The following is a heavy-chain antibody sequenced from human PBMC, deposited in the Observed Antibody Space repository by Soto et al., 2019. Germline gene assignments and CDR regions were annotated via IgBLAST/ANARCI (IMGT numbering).Heavy chain of an antibody. J-gene: IGHJ6*02. CDR2: IGTAGDT. CDR1: GFTFSSYD. D-gene: IGHD2-15*01. CDR3: ARDIRYCSGNSCYSGGMDV. V-gene: IGHV3-13*01. Sequence: EVQLVESGGGLVQPGGSLRLSCAASGFTFSSYDMHWVRQATGKGLEWVSVIGTAGDTYYPGSVKGRFTISRENAKNSLDLQMNSLRAEDTAVYYCARDIRYCSGNSCYSGGMDVWGQGTTVTVSS.